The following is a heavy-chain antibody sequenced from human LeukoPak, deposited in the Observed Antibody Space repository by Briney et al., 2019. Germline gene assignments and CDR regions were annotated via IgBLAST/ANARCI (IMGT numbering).Heavy chain of an antibody. CDR2: IYKSGST. Sequence: PSETLSLTCTVSDGSISSGSYYWGWIRRPPGKGLEWIGSIYKSGSTYYNPSLKSRVTISVDSSKNQFSLKLRFVTAADTAVYYCARGNELTYWGQGTLVTVSS. CDR3: ARGNELTY. J-gene: IGHJ4*02. V-gene: IGHV4-39*01. CDR1: DGSISSGSYY. D-gene: IGHD1-26*01.